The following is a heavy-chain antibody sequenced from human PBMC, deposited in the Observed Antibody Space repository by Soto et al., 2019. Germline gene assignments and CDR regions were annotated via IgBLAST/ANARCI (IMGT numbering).Heavy chain of an antibody. V-gene: IGHV4-34*09. CDR1: GGSFGGYD. Sequence: TLCLTCGVYGGSFGGYDGSWIRQPPGKGLEWIGEINHSGSTYYNPSLKSRVTISVDTSKNQFSLKLSSVTAADTAVYYCARDQTRCSGGSCYFDYWGQGTLVTVSS. D-gene: IGHD2-15*01. CDR2: INHSGST. J-gene: IGHJ4*02. CDR3: ARDQTRCSGGSCYFDY.